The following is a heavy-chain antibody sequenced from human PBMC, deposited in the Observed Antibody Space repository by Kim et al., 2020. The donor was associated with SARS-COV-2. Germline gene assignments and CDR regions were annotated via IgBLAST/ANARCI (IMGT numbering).Heavy chain of an antibody. CDR3: ARGPPRADCGANCYLDY. Sequence: SETLSLTCTVSGGSISNNYWGWIRQSAGKGLEWIGRIYASGSTDYNASLKSRVAMSVDTSKNQFSLELSSVTAADTAVYFCARGPPRADCGANCYLDYWGQGILVTVSA. D-gene: IGHD2-21*01. J-gene: IGHJ4*02. CDR1: GGSISNNY. CDR2: IYASGST. V-gene: IGHV4-4*07.